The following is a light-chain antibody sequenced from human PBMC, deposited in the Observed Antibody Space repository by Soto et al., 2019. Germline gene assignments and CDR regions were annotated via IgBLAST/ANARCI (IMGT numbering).Light chain of an antibody. Sequence: QSVLTQPASVSGSPGQSITISCTGTSSDVGGYNYVSWYQQQSGKAPKLMIHEVSNRPSGVSNRFSGSKSGNTASLTISGLQAEDEADSYCSSYTSSSADVFGIRIKVTXL. CDR1: SSDVGGYNY. CDR3: SSYTSSSADV. CDR2: EVS. V-gene: IGLV2-14*01. J-gene: IGLJ1*01.